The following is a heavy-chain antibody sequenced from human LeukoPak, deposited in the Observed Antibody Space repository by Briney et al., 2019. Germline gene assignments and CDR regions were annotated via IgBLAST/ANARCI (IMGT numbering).Heavy chain of an antibody. CDR3: GRDNHGSVDY. D-gene: IGHD3-10*01. Sequence: GGSLRLXCAPSGFTCSTYWMIWVRQAPGKGLEYVSHMNADGSTTNYADSVKGQFTISRDNAKNTLYLQMDSLRAEDTAVYYCGRDNHGSVDYWGQGSLVTVSS. CDR1: GFTCSTYW. J-gene: IGHJ4*02. V-gene: IGHV3-74*01. CDR2: MNADGSTT.